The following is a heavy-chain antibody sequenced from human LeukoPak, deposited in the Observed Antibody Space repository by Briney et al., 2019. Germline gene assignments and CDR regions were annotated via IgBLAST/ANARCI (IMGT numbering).Heavy chain of an antibody. Sequence: GGSLRLSCSASGFTFSSYAMHWVRQAPGKGLEWVSAISGSGGSTYYADSVKGRFTISRDNSKNTLYLQMNSLRAEDTAVYYCAKDGSMVRGVTHAFDIWGQGTMVTVSS. D-gene: IGHD3-10*01. CDR3: AKDGSMVRGVTHAFDI. CDR1: GFTFSSYA. V-gene: IGHV3-23*01. J-gene: IGHJ3*02. CDR2: ISGSGGST.